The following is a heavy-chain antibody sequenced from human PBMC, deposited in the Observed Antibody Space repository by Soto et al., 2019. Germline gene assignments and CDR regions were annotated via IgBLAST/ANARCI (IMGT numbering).Heavy chain of an antibody. J-gene: IGHJ5*02. CDR1: GFSFTNYW. CDR2: IDPVDSYA. D-gene: IGHD6-13*01. V-gene: IGHV5-10-1*01. Sequence: GESLKISCKGSGFSFTNYWISWVRQMPGKGLEWMGKIDPVDSYANYSPSFQGHVTFSVDTSISTAYLQWSSLKASDTAMYFCARIESIARNWFDPWGQGTLVTVSS. CDR3: ARIESIARNWFDP.